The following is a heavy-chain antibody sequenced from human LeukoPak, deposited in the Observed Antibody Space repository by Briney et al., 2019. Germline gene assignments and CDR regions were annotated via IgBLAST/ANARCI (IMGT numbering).Heavy chain of an antibody. D-gene: IGHD2-8*01. CDR2: ISAYNGNT. V-gene: IGHV1-18*01. Sequence: ASVKVSCKASGYTFTSYGISWVRQAPGHGLEWMGWISAYNGNTNYAQKLQGRVTMTTDTSTSTAYMELRSLRSDDTAVYYCARDNGVAPLYYYGMDVWGQGTAVTVSS. J-gene: IGHJ6*02. CDR3: ARDNGVAPLYYYGMDV. CDR1: GYTFTSYG.